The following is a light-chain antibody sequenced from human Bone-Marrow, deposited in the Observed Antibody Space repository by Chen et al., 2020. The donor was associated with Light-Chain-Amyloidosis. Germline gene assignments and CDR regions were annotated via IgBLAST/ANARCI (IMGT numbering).Light chain of an antibody. V-gene: IGLV3-25*03. Sequence: SYELTQPPSVSVSPGPTARITCSGDDLPTKYAYWYQQKPGQAPVLVINRDTERPSGISERFSGSSSGTTTTLTISGVQAEDEADYHCQSADSSGTYEVIFGGGTKLTVL. CDR2: RDT. CDR1: DLPTKY. J-gene: IGLJ2*01. CDR3: QSADSSGTYEVI.